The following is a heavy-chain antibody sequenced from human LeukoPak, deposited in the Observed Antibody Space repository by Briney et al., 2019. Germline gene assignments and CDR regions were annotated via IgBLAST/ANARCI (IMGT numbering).Heavy chain of an antibody. Sequence: GGSLRLSCAASGFTFSSYGMHWVRQAPGKGLEWVAVISYDGSNKYYADSVKGRFTISRDNSKNTLYLQMNSLRAEDTAVYYCARDLIPLGYSSNIGYWGQGTLVTVSS. CDR3: ARDLIPLGYSSNIGY. D-gene: IGHD6-13*01. CDR1: GFTFSSYG. V-gene: IGHV3-30*03. J-gene: IGHJ4*02. CDR2: ISYDGSNK.